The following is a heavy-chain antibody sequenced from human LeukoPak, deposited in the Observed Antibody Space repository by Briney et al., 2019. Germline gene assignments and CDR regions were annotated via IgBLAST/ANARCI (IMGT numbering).Heavy chain of an antibody. CDR1: GGSISSGDYY. V-gene: IGHV4-30-4*08. CDR3: ARAYYYDSSGYYTNWFDP. J-gene: IGHJ5*02. D-gene: IGHD3-22*01. CDR2: IYYSGST. Sequence: SGTLSLTCTVSGGSISSGDYYWSWIRQPPGKGLEWIGYIYYSGSTYYNPSLKSRVTISVDTSKNQFSLKLSSVTAADTAVYYCARAYYYDSSGYYTNWFDPWGQGTLVTVSS.